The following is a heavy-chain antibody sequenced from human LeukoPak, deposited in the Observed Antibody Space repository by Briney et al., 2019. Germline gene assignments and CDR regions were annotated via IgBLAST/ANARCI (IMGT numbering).Heavy chain of an antibody. Sequence: GGSVRLSCAASGFTFSSYAMHWVRQAPGKGLEWVAVISYDGSNKYYADSVKGRFTISRDNSKNTLYLQMSSLRAEDTAVYYCARGTTQIAAAGTSENYFDYWGQGTLVTVSS. CDR1: GFTFSSYA. CDR3: ARGTTQIAAAGTSENYFDY. V-gene: IGHV3-30*04. D-gene: IGHD6-13*01. J-gene: IGHJ4*02. CDR2: ISYDGSNK.